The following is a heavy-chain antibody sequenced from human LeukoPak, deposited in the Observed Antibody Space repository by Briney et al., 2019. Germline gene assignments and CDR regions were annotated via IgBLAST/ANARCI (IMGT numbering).Heavy chain of an antibody. CDR1: GFTVSSNY. V-gene: IGHV3-53*01. CDR3: ARYMILGFFFDY. D-gene: IGHD3/OR15-3a*01. Sequence: PGGSLRLSCAASGFTVSSNYMSWVRQAPGKGLEWVSIIYSGGSTYYADSVKGRFTISRDNSKNTLYLQMNSLRAEDTAVYYCARYMILGFFFDYWGQGTLVTVSS. CDR2: IYSGGST. J-gene: IGHJ4*02.